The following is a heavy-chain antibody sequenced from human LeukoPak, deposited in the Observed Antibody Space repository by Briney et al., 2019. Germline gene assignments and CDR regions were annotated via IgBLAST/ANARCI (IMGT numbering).Heavy chain of an antibody. Sequence: GGSLRLSCAASGFTFSSYAMTWVRQAPGKGLEWVSVISRSGGDTEYADSVKGRFTISRDNSKNTLYLQMNSLRAEDTAVYYCAKCGSTCYANAFYIWGQGTLVTVSS. J-gene: IGHJ3*02. D-gene: IGHD2-15*01. CDR3: AKCGSTCYANAFYI. CDR1: GFTFSSYA. V-gene: IGHV3-23*01. CDR2: ISRSGGDT.